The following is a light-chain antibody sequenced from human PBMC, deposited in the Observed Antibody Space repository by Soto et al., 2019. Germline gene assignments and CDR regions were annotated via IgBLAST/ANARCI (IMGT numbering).Light chain of an antibody. CDR1: QGVRDD. J-gene: IGKJ4*01. CDR2: SAS. CDR3: LQESNYPLT. Sequence: IELTQSPAALSAYVGDRVTITCRASQGVRDDVGWYQQKPGKAPKLLIYSASTLQSGVPSRFSGSGSGTDFTLTISGLQPEDFATYYCLQESNYPLTFGGGTKVDIK. V-gene: IGKV1-6*01.